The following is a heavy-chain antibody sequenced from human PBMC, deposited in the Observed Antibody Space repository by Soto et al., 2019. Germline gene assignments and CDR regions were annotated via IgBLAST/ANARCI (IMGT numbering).Heavy chain of an antibody. Sequence: PGGSLRLSCAASGFTFSSYEMNWVRQAPGKGLEWVSYISSSGSTIYYADSVKGRFTISRDNSKDTLYLQMNSLRAEDTAVYYCAKSSSRAHYYAMDVWGQGTTVTVSS. CDR3: AKSSSRAHYYAMDV. V-gene: IGHV3-48*03. J-gene: IGHJ6*02. CDR2: ISSSGSTI. CDR1: GFTFSSYE. D-gene: IGHD2-2*01.